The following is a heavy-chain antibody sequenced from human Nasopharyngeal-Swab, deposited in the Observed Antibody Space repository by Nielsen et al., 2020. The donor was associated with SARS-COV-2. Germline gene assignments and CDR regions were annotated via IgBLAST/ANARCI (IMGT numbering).Heavy chain of an antibody. J-gene: IGHJ6*02. V-gene: IGHV3-7*01. CDR2: IKQDGSEK. Sequence: WIRQSPGKGLEWVANIKQDGSEKYYVDSVKGRFTISRDNAKNSLYLQMNSLRAEDTAVYYCARRRLRLSYYYYGMDVWGQGTTVTVSS. D-gene: IGHD4-17*01. CDR3: ARRRLRLSYYYYGMDV.